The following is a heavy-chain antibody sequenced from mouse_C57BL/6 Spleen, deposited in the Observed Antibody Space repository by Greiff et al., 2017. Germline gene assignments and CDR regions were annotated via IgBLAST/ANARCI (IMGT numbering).Heavy chain of an antibody. CDR3: ARHEDPSPHNTTVVARGAMDY. Sequence: QVQLQQSGAELVKPGASVKLSCKASGYTFTEYTIHWVKQRSGQGLEWIGWFYPGSGSITYNEKFKDKATLTADKSSSTVYMELSRLTSEESAVYCCARHEDPSPHNTTVVARGAMDYWGQGTSVTVSS. CDR1: GYTFTEYT. V-gene: IGHV1-62-2*01. CDR2: FYPGSGSI. J-gene: IGHJ4*01. D-gene: IGHD1-1*01.